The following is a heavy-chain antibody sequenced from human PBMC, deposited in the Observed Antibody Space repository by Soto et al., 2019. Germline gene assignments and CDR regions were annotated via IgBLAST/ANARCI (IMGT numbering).Heavy chain of an antibody. D-gene: IGHD6-13*01. CDR3: AKDERSQYSSSWYYFDY. CDR2: ISWNSGSI. CDR1: GFTFDDYA. J-gene: IGHJ4*02. V-gene: IGHV3-9*01. Sequence: GGSLRLSCAASGFTFDDYAMHWVRQAPGKGLEWVSGISWNSGSIGYADSVKGRFTISRDNAKNSLYLQMNSLRAEDTALYYCAKDERSQYSSSWYYFDYWGQGTLVTVSS.